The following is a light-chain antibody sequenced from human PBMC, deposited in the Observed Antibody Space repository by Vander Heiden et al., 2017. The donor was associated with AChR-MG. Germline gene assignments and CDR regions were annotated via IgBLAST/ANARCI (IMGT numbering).Light chain of an antibody. V-gene: IGKV4-1*01. J-gene: IGKJ3*01. Sequence: DIVMTQSPDSLAVSLGERATLNCMPSQSALYISNNKNYLAWYQHKPGQPPKLLIYWASTREAGVPDRFSGSGSGTDFTLTISSLQAEDVAVYYCQQEYSTPFTFGPGTKVDIK. CDR2: WAS. CDR1: QSALYISNNKNY. CDR3: QQEYSTPFT.